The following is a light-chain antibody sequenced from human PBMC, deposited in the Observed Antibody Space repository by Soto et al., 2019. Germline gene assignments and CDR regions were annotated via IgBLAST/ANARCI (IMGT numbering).Light chain of an antibody. Sequence: DIQMTQSPSSLSASVGDRVTITCRASQSISTYLNWYHQKPGKAPKVLIYAASILQSGIPSRFSGSGSGTDFTLTISSLQPEDFATYYCQQSYSAPLTFGGGTKVEI. CDR2: AAS. J-gene: IGKJ4*01. V-gene: IGKV1-39*01. CDR1: QSISTY. CDR3: QQSYSAPLT.